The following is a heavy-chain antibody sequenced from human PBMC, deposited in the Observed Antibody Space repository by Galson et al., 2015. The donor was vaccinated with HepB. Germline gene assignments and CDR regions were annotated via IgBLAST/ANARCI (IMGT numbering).Heavy chain of an antibody. V-gene: IGHV3-23*01. D-gene: IGHD3-9*01. J-gene: IGHJ4*02. CDR1: GFTFSSYA. CDR3: ATTGTYYDIPPLWYYFDY. Sequence: SLRLSCAASGFTFSSYAMSWVRQAPGKGLGWVSAISGSGGSTYYADSVKGRFTISRDNSKNTLYLQMNSLRAEDTAVYYCATTGTYYDIPPLWYYFDYWGQGTLVTVSS. CDR2: ISGSGGST.